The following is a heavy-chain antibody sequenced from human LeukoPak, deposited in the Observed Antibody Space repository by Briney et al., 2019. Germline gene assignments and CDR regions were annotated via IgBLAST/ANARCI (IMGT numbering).Heavy chain of an antibody. CDR1: GGSISSSSYY. Sequence: SETLSLTCTVSGGSISSSSYYWGWIRQPPGRVLEWIGSIYYSGRTYYNPSLKSRVTISVDTSKNQFSLNLSSVTAAHTAVYYCARLTIFGVAPLDYWGQGTLVTVSS. CDR2: IYYSGRT. V-gene: IGHV4-39*01. J-gene: IGHJ4*02. CDR3: ARLTIFGVAPLDY. D-gene: IGHD3-3*01.